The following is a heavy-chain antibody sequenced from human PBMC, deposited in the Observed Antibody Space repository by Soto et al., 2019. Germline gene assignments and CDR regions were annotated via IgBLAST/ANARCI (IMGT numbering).Heavy chain of an antibody. CDR2: ISGSGGST. CDR1: GFTFSSYA. Sequence: EVQLLESGGGLVQPGGSLRLSCAASGFTFSSYAMSWVRQAPGKGLEWVSAISGSGGSTYYADSVKGRFTISRDNSKNTRYLQMNSLRAEDTAVYYCAKDRSSSGWQRRVGGCFCFDPWGQGTLVTVSS. J-gene: IGHJ5*02. V-gene: IGHV3-23*01. CDR3: AKDRSSSGWQRRVGGCFCFDP. D-gene: IGHD6-19*01.